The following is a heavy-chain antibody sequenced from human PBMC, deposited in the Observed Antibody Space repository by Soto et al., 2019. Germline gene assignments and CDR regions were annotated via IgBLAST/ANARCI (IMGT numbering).Heavy chain of an antibody. CDR2: IIPIFGTA. D-gene: IGHD3-3*01. CDR3: ARDRNPYYDFWSPSV. Sequence: GASVKVSCKASGGTFSSYAISWVRRAPGQGLEWMGGIIPIFGTANYAQKFQGRVTITADESTSTAYMELSSLRSEDTAVYYCARDRNPYYDFWSPSVWGQGTTVTVSS. V-gene: IGHV1-69*13. J-gene: IGHJ6*02. CDR1: GGTFSSYA.